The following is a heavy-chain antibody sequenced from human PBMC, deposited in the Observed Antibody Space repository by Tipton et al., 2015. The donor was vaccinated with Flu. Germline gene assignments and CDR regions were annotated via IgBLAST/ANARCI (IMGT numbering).Heavy chain of an antibody. D-gene: IGHD2-2*01. Sequence: SLRLSCAASGFTVTSSYMSWVRQAPGKGLERVSVIYGGGTTDYADSVKGRCTISRDKSKNALYLQMSSLRAEDTAVYYCARGPQVPVWPYYYGMDVWGQGTTVTVSS. CDR1: GFTVTSSY. V-gene: IGHV3-53*01. CDR2: IYGGGTT. CDR3: ARGPQVPVWPYYYGMDV. J-gene: IGHJ6*02.